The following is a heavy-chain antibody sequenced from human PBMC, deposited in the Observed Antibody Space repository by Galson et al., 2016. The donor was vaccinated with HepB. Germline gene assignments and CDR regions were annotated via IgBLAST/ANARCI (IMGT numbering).Heavy chain of an antibody. CDR3: ARQGGGTKGGGLDY. Sequence: CAISGDSVSSNSAAWTWIRQSPSRGLEWLGRTYFRSKWINDFAGSVKSRITINTDTSKNQLSLQLNSVTPEDTAVYYCARQGGGTKGGGLDYWGQGTLVIVSS. V-gene: IGHV6-1*01. J-gene: IGHJ4*02. D-gene: IGHD1-26*01. CDR1: GDSVSSNSAA. CDR2: TYFRSKWIN.